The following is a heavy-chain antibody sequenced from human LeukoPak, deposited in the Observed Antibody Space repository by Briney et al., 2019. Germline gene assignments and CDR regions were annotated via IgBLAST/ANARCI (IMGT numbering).Heavy chain of an antibody. D-gene: IGHD6-13*01. CDR2: INHSGST. CDR3: AGAAAAFDY. J-gene: IGHJ4*02. V-gene: IGHV4-34*01. CDR1: GGSFSGYY. Sequence: PSETLSLTCAVYGGSFSGYYWSWIRQPPGKGLEWIGEINHSGSTNYNPSLKSRVTISVDTSKNQFSLKLSSVTAADTAVYYCAGAAAAFDYWGQGTLVTVSS.